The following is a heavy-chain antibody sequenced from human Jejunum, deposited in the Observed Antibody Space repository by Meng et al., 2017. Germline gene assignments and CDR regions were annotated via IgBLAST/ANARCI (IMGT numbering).Heavy chain of an antibody. Sequence: QVQLVQSGAEVKKPGASVKVSCRASGFSFISYAIYWVRQSPGQSLEWMGWITAGNGNTKYSQKFQGRVTIPRDTSASTAYMELSSLRFEDTAVYYCARDMPYSSGSFDFWGQGTLVTVSS. D-gene: IGHD3-10*01. J-gene: IGHJ4*02. CDR3: ARDMPYSSGSFDF. CDR1: GFSFISYA. CDR2: ITAGNGNT. V-gene: IGHV1-3*01.